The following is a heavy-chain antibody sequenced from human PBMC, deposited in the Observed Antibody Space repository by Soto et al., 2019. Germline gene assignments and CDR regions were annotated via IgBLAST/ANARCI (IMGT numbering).Heavy chain of an antibody. Sequence: QVQLQQWGAGLLKPSETLSLTCAVYGGSFSGYQWSWIRQTPGKGLEWIGEINDSGNINYNPSLKSRVTIFLGTLRNQMCLKLSSVTAAHSAVYYCARGVILWFGELSRRGGYHYYMDVWGKGTTVTVSS. J-gene: IGHJ6*03. CDR2: INDSGNI. V-gene: IGHV4-34*01. CDR1: GGSFSGYQ. D-gene: IGHD3-10*01. CDR3: ARGVILWFGELSRRGGYHYYMDV.